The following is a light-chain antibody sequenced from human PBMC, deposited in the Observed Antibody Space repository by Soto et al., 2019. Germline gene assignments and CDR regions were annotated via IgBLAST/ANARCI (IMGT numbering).Light chain of an antibody. V-gene: IGKV3-11*01. CDR3: QQRSKWPVT. Sequence: EIVLTQSPVTLSLSPGEGATLSCRASQSVSSYLAWYQQKPGQAPRLLIYDASNRATGIPARFSGSGSGTDFTLTISSLEAEDFALYYCQQRSKWPVTFGGGTKV. CDR1: QSVSSY. J-gene: IGKJ4*01. CDR2: DAS.